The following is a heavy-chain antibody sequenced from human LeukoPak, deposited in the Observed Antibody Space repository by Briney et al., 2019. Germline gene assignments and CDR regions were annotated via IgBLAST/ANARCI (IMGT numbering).Heavy chain of an antibody. CDR1: GFTFSSYG. CDR2: ISGSGGST. CDR3: AREDYYGSGSYYGVDAFDI. J-gene: IGHJ3*02. Sequence: GGSLRLSCAASGFTFSSYGMSWVRQAPGKGLEWVSAISGSGGSTYYADSVKGRFTISRDNSKNTLYLQMNSLRAEDTAVYYCAREDYYGSGSYYGVDAFDIWGQGTMVTVSS. V-gene: IGHV3-23*01. D-gene: IGHD3-10*01.